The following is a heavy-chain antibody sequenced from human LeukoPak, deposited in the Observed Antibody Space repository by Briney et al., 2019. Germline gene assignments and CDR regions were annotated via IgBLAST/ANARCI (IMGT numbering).Heavy chain of an antibody. D-gene: IGHD3-22*01. Sequence: GALRLSCAASGFTLSDYYMSWIRQAPGKGLEWVSYISSSGSTIYYAASVKGRFTISRDNAKNSLYLQMNSLRAEDTAVYYCARAPYDSSAHRYWYFDLWGRGTLVTVSS. V-gene: IGHV3-11*01. CDR2: ISSSGSTI. J-gene: IGHJ2*01. CDR1: GFTLSDYY. CDR3: ARAPYDSSAHRYWYFDL.